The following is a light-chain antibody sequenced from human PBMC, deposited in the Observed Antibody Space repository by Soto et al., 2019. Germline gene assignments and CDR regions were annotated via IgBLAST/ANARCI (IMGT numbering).Light chain of an antibody. CDR2: GDR. CDR1: SSDVGYYTF. J-gene: IGLJ2*01. V-gene: IGLV2-23*01. Sequence: QSALTQPASVSESPGQSITISCTGTSSDVGYYTFVSWYQQHPSKAPRLMIYGDRDRASGVSNRFSGSKSGNTASLTISGLQPEDEADYYCCSHAMGSTLLCGGGTKVTVL. CDR3: CSHAMGSTLL.